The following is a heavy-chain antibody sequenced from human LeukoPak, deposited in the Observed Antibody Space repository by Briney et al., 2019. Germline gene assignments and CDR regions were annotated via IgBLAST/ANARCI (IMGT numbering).Heavy chain of an antibody. J-gene: IGHJ5*02. CDR3: ARGIATGVDFFDP. CDR1: GFTVSSNY. CDR2: IYSGGST. V-gene: IGHV3-53*01. Sequence: GGSLRLSCAASGFTVSSNYMSWVRQAPGKGLEWVSVIYSGGSTYYADSVKGRFTISRDNSKNTLYLQMNSLRAEDTAVYYCARGIATGVDFFDPWGQGTLLTVSS. D-gene: IGHD6-13*01.